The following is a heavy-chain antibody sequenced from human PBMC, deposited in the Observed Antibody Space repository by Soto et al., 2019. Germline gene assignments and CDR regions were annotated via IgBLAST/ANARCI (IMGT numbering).Heavy chain of an antibody. Sequence: PSETLSLTCTVSGGSISSGGYYWSWIRQHPGKGLEWIGYIYYSGSTYYNPSLKSRVTISVDTSKNQFSLKLSSVTAADTAVYYCARGTDYYGSGSYSPNWFDPWGQGTLVTVSS. V-gene: IGHV4-31*03. J-gene: IGHJ5*02. CDR1: GGSISSGGYY. D-gene: IGHD3-10*01. CDR3: ARGTDYYGSGSYSPNWFDP. CDR2: IYYSGST.